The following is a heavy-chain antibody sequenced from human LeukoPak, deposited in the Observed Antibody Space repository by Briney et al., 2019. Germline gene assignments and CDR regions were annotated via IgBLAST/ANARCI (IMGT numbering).Heavy chain of an antibody. J-gene: IGHJ3*02. CDR3: ARGQYVRYFDWRAAFDI. V-gene: IGHV1-8*03. CDR2: MNPNSGNT. CDR1: GYTFTSYD. D-gene: IGHD3-9*01. Sequence: ASVKVSCKASGYTFTSYDINWVRLATGQGLEWMGWMNPNSGNTGYAQKFQGRVTITRNTSISTAYMELSSLRSEDTAVYYCARGQYVRYFDWRAAFDIWGQGTMVTVSS.